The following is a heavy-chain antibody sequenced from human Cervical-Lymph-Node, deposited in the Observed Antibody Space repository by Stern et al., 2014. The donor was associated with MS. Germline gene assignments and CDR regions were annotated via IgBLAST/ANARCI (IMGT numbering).Heavy chain of an antibody. CDR2: IKPNSGGT. D-gene: IGHD2-15*01. CDR3: ARRGYCSGGSCYGGDYFDY. CDR1: GYTFTDYY. V-gene: IGHV1-2*06. Sequence: QLVQSGAEVKKPGASVKVACKASGYTFTDYYIHWVRQAPGQGLEWMGRIKPNSGGTNYAQNLQGRVTMTRDTSINTASMELSRLTSDDTAVYYCARRGYCSGGSCYGGDYFDYWGQGTLVTVSS. J-gene: IGHJ4*02.